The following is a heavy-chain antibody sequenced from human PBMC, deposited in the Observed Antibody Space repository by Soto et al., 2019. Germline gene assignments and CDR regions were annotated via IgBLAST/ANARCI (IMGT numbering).Heavy chain of an antibody. CDR3: ARVPQQLVHYYYGMDV. Sequence: XGSLRLSCAASGFTFSSYWMSWVRQAPGKGLEWVANIKQDGSEKYYVDSVKGRFTISRDNAKNSLYLQMNSLRAEDTAVYYCARVPQQLVHYYYGMDVWGQGTTVTVSS. D-gene: IGHD6-13*01. CDR1: GFTFSSYW. J-gene: IGHJ6*02. CDR2: IKQDGSEK. V-gene: IGHV3-7*03.